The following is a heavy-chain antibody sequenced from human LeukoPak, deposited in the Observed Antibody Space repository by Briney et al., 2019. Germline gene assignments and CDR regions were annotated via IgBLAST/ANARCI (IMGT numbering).Heavy chain of an antibody. CDR2: IRSKANSYAT. Sequence: GGSLRLSCAASGFTFSGSAMHWVRQASGKGLEWVGRIRSKANSYATAYAASVKGRFTISRDDSKNTAYLQMNSLKTEDTAVYYCTMDDDYGGNYDYWGQGTLVTVSS. D-gene: IGHD4-23*01. J-gene: IGHJ4*02. V-gene: IGHV3-73*01. CDR1: GFTFSGSA. CDR3: TMDDDYGGNYDY.